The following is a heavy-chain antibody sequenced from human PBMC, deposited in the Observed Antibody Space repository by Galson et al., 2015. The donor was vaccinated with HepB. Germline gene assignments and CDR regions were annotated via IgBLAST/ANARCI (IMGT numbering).Heavy chain of an antibody. CDR3: AKSLTSYYYGSGSSPYFY. D-gene: IGHD3-10*01. J-gene: IGHJ4*02. Sequence: SLRLSCAASGFIFKNYVMSWVRQAPGQGLEWVSGISGSGGSTYYADSVKGRFTISRDNSKNTVYLQMNSLRAEDTAEYYCAKSLTSYYYGSGSSPYFYWGQGALVTVSS. CDR1: GFIFKNYV. V-gene: IGHV3-23*01. CDR2: ISGSGGST.